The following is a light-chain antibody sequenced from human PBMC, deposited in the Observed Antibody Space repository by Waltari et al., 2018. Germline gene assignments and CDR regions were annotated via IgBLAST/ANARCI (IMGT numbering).Light chain of an antibody. CDR3: QVWDTSRDQVV. CDR1: NFSMKT. Sequence: SYVVTQILSLSVAPDQTARIACGADNFSMKTLQWFPQKPGQAPVLVVYDDRDLPSGIPERFSGSNSGNTATLTISRVGAGDEADYYCQVWDTSRDQVVFGGGTRLTVL. CDR2: DDR. V-gene: IGLV3-21*02. J-gene: IGLJ2*01.